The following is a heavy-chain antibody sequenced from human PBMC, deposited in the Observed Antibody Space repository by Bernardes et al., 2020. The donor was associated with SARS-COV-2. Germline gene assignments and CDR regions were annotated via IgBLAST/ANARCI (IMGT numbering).Heavy chain of an antibody. CDR3: ARPGMATIPFPFDY. CDR1: GFTFSSYS. J-gene: IGHJ4*02. V-gene: IGHV3-21*01. Sequence: GGSLRLSCAASGFTFSSYSMNWVRQAQGKGLEWVSSISSSSSYIYYADSVKGRFTISRDNAKNSLYLQMNSLRAEDTAVYYCARPGMATIPFPFDYWGQGTLVTVSS. CDR2: ISSSSSYI. D-gene: IGHD5-12*01.